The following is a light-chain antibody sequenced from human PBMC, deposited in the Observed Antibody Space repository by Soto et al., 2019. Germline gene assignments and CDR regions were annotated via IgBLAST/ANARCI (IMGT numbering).Light chain of an antibody. J-gene: IGKJ1*01. CDR1: ENVRTF. CDR2: GAS. V-gene: IGKV3-11*01. Sequence: EVVLTQSPATLSLSPGERATLSCRASENVRTFVDWYQQKPGQAPRLLIYGASNRATGIPARFSGRGSGTDFTLTISNLEPEDFAVYYCQQHSHWPPWTFGQGTRVEIQ. CDR3: QQHSHWPPWT.